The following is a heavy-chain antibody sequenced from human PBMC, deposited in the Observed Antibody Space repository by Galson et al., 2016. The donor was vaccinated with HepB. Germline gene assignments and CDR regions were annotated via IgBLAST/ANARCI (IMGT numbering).Heavy chain of an antibody. CDR3: ARELVRSAFDL. CDR1: GFTFSRSG. Sequence: SLRLSCAGFGFTFSRSGLNWVRQAPGKGLQWISYISSSVSTIYYADSVMGRFTISRDNAKNSVYLQMNSLRDDDTGVYYWARELVRSAFDLWGQGTLVTVSS. J-gene: IGHJ3*01. D-gene: IGHD6-6*01. CDR2: ISSSVSTI. V-gene: IGHV3-48*02.